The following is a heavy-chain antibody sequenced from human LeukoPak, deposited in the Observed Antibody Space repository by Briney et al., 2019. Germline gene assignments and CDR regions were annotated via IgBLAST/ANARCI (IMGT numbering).Heavy chain of an antibody. D-gene: IGHD1-1*01. J-gene: IGHJ4*02. CDR2: INTNTGNP. V-gene: IGHV7-4-1*02. CDR3: ASEGLWTGLHY. Sequence: ASVKVSCKASGYTFTSYAMNWVRQAPGQGLEWMGWINTNTGNPTYAQGFTGRFVFSLDTSVSTAYLQISSLKAEDTVVYYCASEGLWTGLHYWGQGTLVTVSS. CDR1: GYTFTSYA.